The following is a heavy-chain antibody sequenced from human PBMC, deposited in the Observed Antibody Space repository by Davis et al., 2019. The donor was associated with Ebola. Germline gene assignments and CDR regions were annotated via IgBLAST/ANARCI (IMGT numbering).Heavy chain of an antibody. CDR3: ASRHDY. J-gene: IGHJ4*02. CDR2: ISGSSSTI. CDR1: GFTFSSYS. Sequence: GESLKISCAASGFTFSSYSMNWVRQAPGKGLEWVSYISGSSSTIYYADSVKGRFTISRDNAKNSLYLQMNSLRDEDTAVYYCASRHDYWGQGTLVTVSS. V-gene: IGHV3-48*02.